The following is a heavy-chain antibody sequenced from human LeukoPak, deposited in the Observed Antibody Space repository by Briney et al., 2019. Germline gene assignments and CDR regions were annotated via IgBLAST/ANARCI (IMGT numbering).Heavy chain of an antibody. J-gene: IGHJ6*02. Sequence: PSETLSLTCTVSGGSISSYYWSWIRQPPGKGLEWIGYIYYSGSTNYNPSLKSRVTISVDTPKNQFSLKLSSVTAADAAVYYCARDNIAAADFYYYGMDVWGQGTTVTVSS. D-gene: IGHD6-13*01. CDR3: ARDNIAAADFYYYGMDV. V-gene: IGHV4-59*01. CDR1: GGSISSYY. CDR2: IYYSGST.